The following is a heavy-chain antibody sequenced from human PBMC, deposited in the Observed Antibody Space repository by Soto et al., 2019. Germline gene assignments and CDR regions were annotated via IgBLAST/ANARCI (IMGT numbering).Heavy chain of an antibody. D-gene: IGHD3-10*01. J-gene: IGHJ6*02. Sequence: VQLVESGGGVVQPGRSLRLSCAASGFTFSSYAMHWVRQAPGKGLEWVAVISYDGSNKYYADSVKGRFTISRDNSKNTLYLQMNSLRAEDTAVYYCASTYYYGSGSYYTTYGMDVWGQGTTVTVSS. CDR1: GFTFSSYA. CDR3: ASTYYYGSGSYYTTYGMDV. CDR2: ISYDGSNK. V-gene: IGHV3-30-3*01.